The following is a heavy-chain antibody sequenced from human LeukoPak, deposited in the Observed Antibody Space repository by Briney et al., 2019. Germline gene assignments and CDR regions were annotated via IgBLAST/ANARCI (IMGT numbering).Heavy chain of an antibody. V-gene: IGHV4-59*12. CDR2: IHNSGST. CDR1: GGSISNYY. D-gene: IGHD3-9*01. CDR3: ARLVPYYDILTGSQGDNWFDR. Sequence: SETLSLTCTVSGGSISNYYWSWIRQTPGKGLEWIGYIHNSGSTKYNPSLKSPVTISVDTSKNQFSLKLSSVTAADTAVYYCARLVPYYDILTGSQGDNWFDRWGQGTLVTVSS. J-gene: IGHJ5*02.